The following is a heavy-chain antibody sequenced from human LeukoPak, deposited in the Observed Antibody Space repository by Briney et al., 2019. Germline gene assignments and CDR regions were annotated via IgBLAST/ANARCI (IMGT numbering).Heavy chain of an antibody. J-gene: IGHJ4*02. Sequence: PGGSLRLSCAASGFTFSSYAMSWVRQAPGKGLEWVSAISGSGGSTYYADSVKGRFTISRDNSKNTLYLQMNSLRAEDTAVYYCAKGAVRGVIITVADPYFDYWGQGTLVTVSS. CDR1: GFTFSSYA. CDR2: ISGSGGST. CDR3: AKGAVRGVIITVADPYFDY. V-gene: IGHV3-23*01. D-gene: IGHD3-10*01.